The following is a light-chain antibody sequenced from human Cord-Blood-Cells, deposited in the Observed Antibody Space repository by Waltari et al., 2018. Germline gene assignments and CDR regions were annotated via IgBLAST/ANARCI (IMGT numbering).Light chain of an antibody. Sequence: EIVLTQSPATLSLSPGERATLSCRASQSVSSYLAWYQQKPGQAPRLLIYDASNRATGIPARFSGSVSRTEFTLTISSLAPEVFAVYYCHQRSNWPPLTFGGGTKVEIK. CDR2: DAS. CDR3: HQRSNWPPLT. J-gene: IGKJ4*01. V-gene: IGKV3-11*01. CDR1: QSVSSY.